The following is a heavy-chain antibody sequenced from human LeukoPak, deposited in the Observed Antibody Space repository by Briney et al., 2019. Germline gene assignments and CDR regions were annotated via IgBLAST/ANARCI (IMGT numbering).Heavy chain of an antibody. CDR2: IIPILGIA. D-gene: IGHD3-22*01. Sequence: SVKVSCKASGGTFSSYAISWVRQAPGQGLEWMGRIIPILGIANYAQKFQGRVTITADKSTSTAYMELSSLRSEDTAVYYCARWGGIGYDSSGFDYWGQGTLVTVSS. CDR3: ARWGGIGYDSSGFDY. CDR1: GGTFSSYA. V-gene: IGHV1-69*04. J-gene: IGHJ4*02.